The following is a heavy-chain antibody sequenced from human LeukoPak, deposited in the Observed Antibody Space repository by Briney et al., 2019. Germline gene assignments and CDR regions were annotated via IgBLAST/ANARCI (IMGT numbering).Heavy chain of an antibody. V-gene: IGHV3-23*05. CDR3: ARVWELSFDH. Sequence: GGSLRLSCAASGFTFSSYTMSWVRQAPGKGLEWVAVSYSSGSRHYAESVKGRFTISRDNSKNTLDLQMNSLRVEDTALYYCARVWELSFDHWGQGTLVTVSS. D-gene: IGHD1-26*01. J-gene: IGHJ4*02. CDR2: SYSSGSR. CDR1: GFTFSSYT.